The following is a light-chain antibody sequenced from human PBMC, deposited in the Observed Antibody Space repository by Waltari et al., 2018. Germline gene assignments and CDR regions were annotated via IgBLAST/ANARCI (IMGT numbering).Light chain of an antibody. V-gene: IGKV1-5*03. Sequence: DIQMTQSPSTLSASVGDRFTITCRASQSISNWLAWYQQKPGKAPKLLIYKASTLESGVPSRFSGSGSGTEFTLTISSLQPDDFATYYCQQYNSYSLLTFGGGTKVKIK. CDR3: QQYNSYSLLT. CDR2: KAS. CDR1: QSISNW. J-gene: IGKJ4*01.